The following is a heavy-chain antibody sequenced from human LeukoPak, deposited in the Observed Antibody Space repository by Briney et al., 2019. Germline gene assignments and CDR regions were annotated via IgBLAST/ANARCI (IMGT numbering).Heavy chain of an antibody. CDR3: VRDHGDYYFDY. V-gene: IGHV3-74*01. CDR2: IKNDGSST. Sequence: GGSLRLSCAASGFTFSSYWMHWVRQAPGKGLVWVSRIKNDGSSTNYADSVKGRFTISRDNAKNTLYLQMNSLRAEDTAVYYCVRDHGDYYFDYWGQGTLVTVSS. CDR1: GFTFSSYW. J-gene: IGHJ4*02. D-gene: IGHD4-17*01.